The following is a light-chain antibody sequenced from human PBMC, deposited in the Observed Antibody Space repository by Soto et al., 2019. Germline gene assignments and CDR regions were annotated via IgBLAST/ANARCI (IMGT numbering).Light chain of an antibody. Sequence: QSVPTQPASVSGSPGHAITVSCSGTSSDIGAHNFVSWYQQHPGKAPKLIIYEVINRPSGVSDRFSGSKSGNTASLTISGLQSEDEADYYCNSYTTSNTFVFGSGTKVTVL. J-gene: IGLJ1*01. CDR2: EVI. CDR1: SSDIGAHNF. V-gene: IGLV2-14*03. CDR3: NSYTTSNTFV.